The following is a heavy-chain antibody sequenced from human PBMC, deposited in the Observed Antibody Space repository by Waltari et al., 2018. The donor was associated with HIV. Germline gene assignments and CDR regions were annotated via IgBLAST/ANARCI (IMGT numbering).Heavy chain of an antibody. CDR3: ARHEQYYYDSSGYYGWFDP. V-gene: IGHV5-51*01. CDR2: IYPGDSDT. J-gene: IGHJ5*02. CDR1: GYSFTSCW. D-gene: IGHD3-22*01. Sequence: EVQLVQSGAEVKKPGESLKISCKGSGYSFTSCWIGWVRQMPGKGLEWMGIIYPGDSDTRYSPSFQGQVTISADKSISTAYLQWSSLKASDTAMYYCARHEQYYYDSSGYYGWFDPWGQGTLVTVSS.